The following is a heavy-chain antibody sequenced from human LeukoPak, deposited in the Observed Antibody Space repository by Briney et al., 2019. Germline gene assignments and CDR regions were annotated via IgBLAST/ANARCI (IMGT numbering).Heavy chain of an antibody. CDR2: IYYSGST. CDR3: ARASRGYVAFDI. CDR1: GGSISSYY. J-gene: IGHJ3*02. V-gene: IGHV4-59*01. D-gene: IGHD3-22*01. Sequence: PSETLSLTCTVSGGSISSYYWSWIRQPPGKGLEWIGYIYYSGSTNYNPSLKSRVTISVDTSKNQFSLKLSSVTAADTAVYYCARASRGYVAFDISSQGTMVTVSS.